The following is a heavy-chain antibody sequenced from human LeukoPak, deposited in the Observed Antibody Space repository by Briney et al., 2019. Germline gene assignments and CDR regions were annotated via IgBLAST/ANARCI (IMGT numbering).Heavy chain of an antibody. CDR1: GGSISGSSYY. D-gene: IGHD4-23*01. Sequence: SETLSLTCSVSGGSISGSSYYWGWIRQPPGKGLEWIGSIYYSGSTYYNPSLKSRVTISVDTSKNQFSLQLSSATATDTAVYYCARRGKDLAMNWFDPWGQGTLVTVSS. CDR3: ARRGKDLAMNWFDP. J-gene: IGHJ5*02. CDR2: IYYSGST. V-gene: IGHV4-39*01.